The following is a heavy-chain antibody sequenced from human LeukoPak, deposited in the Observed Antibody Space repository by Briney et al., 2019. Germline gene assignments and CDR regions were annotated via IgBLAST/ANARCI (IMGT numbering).Heavy chain of an antibody. CDR1: GFTFSSYV. CDR2: ISYDGNNE. CDR3: ARDERLLSFLK. D-gene: IGHD3-3*01. J-gene: IGHJ4*02. Sequence: GGSLRLSCAASGFTFSSYVMHWVRQAPGKGLEWVAIISYDGNNEYYADSVKGRFTISRDNSKNTLYLQMNSLRAADTAVYYCARDERLLSFLKWGQGTLVTVSS. V-gene: IGHV3-30*04.